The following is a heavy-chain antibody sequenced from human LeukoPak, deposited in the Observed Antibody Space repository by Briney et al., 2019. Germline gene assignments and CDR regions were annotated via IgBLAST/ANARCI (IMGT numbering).Heavy chain of an antibody. Sequence: GGSLRLSCAASGFTFSSYSMNWVRQAPGKGLEWVANIKQDGSEKYYVDSVKGRFTISRDNAKNSLYLQMNGLRAEDTTVYYCASPNPTTVTGYFQHWGQGTLVTVSS. D-gene: IGHD4-17*01. CDR3: ASPNPTTVTGYFQH. V-gene: IGHV3-7*01. CDR1: GFTFSSYS. J-gene: IGHJ1*01. CDR2: IKQDGSEK.